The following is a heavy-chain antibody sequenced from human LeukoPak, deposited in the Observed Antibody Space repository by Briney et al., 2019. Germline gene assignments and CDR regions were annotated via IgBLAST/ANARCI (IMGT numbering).Heavy chain of an antibody. CDR2: IIPIFGTA. CDR1: GGTFSSYA. D-gene: IGHD3-9*01. CDR3: ARHYDILTALFDY. Sequence: SVKVSCKASGGTFSSYAISWVRQAPGQGLEWMGGIIPIFGTANYAQKFQGRVTITADESTSTAYMELSSLRSEDTAVYYCARHYDILTALFDYWGQGTLVTVSS. J-gene: IGHJ4*02. V-gene: IGHV1-69*13.